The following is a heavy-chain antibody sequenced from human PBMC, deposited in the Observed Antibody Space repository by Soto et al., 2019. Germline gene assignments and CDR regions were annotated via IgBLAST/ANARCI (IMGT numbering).Heavy chain of an antibody. Sequence: ASVKVSCKASGYTFTSYDINWVRQATGQGLEWMGWMNPNSGNTGYAQKFQGRVTMTRNTSISTAYMELSSLRSEDTAVYYCARGARSRLAYYYYMDVWGKGTTVTVSS. CDR2: MNPNSGNT. CDR1: GYTFTSYD. V-gene: IGHV1-8*01. J-gene: IGHJ6*03. D-gene: IGHD3-3*02. CDR3: ARGARSRLAYYYYMDV.